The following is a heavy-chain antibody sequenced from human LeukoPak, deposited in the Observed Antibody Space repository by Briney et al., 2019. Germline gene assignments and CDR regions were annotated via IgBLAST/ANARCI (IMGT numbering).Heavy chain of an antibody. CDR1: GFTFRSYS. V-gene: IGHV3-48*01. D-gene: IGHD6-13*01. J-gene: IGHJ4*02. CDR2: ISSSSSTI. CDR3: ARDRAAAPFDY. Sequence: GGSLRLSCAASGFTFRSYSMNWVRQAPGKGLEWVSYISSSSSTIYYADSVKGRFTISRDNAKNSLYLQMNSLRAEDTAVYYCARDRAAAPFDYWGQGTLVTVSS.